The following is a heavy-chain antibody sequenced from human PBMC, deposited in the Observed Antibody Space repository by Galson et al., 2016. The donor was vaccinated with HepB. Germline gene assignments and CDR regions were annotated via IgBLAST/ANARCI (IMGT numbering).Heavy chain of an antibody. CDR2: IYDTGST. CDR3: ARGYCGGDCYSMFQINYFGMDV. Sequence: SETLSLTCTVSGGSISSYYWSWIRQPPGKGLEWIGYIYDTGSTNYDPSLKSRVAIAIDTSKNQFSLELTSVTAADTAVYYWARGYCGGDCYSMFQINYFGMDVWGRGTTVTVSS. D-gene: IGHD2-21*02. J-gene: IGHJ6*02. V-gene: IGHV4-59*01. CDR1: GGSISSYY.